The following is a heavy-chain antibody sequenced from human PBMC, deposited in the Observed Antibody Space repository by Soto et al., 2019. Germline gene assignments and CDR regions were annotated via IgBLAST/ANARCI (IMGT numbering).Heavy chain of an antibody. Sequence: GGSLRLSYAASGFTFSSYAMSWVRQAPGKGLEWVSAISGSGGSTYYADSVKGRFTISRDNSKNTLYLQMNSLRAEDTAVYYCAKGALLDYYYYMDVWGKGTTVTVSS. CDR2: ISGSGGST. CDR1: GFTFSSYA. CDR3: AKGALLDYYYYMDV. J-gene: IGHJ6*03. V-gene: IGHV3-23*01. D-gene: IGHD1-26*01.